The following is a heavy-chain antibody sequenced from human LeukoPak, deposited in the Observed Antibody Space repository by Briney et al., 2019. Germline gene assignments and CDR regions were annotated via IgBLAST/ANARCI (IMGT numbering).Heavy chain of an antibody. V-gene: IGHV3-23*01. J-gene: IGHJ5*02. CDR3: AKDISSPPVSLRFLEWLQSA. D-gene: IGHD3-3*01. CDR1: GFTVSSNY. Sequence: GGSLRLSCAASGFTVSSNYMSWVRQAPGKGLEWVSVISGSGGSTYYADSVKGRFTISRDDSKNTLYLQVNSLRAEDTAVYYCAKDISSPPVSLRFLEWLQSAWGQGTLVTVSS. CDR2: ISGSGGST.